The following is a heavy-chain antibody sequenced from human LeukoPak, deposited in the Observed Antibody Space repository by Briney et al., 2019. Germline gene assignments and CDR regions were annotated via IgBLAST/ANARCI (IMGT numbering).Heavy chain of an antibody. V-gene: IGHV1-46*03. Sequence: VASAKVSCKASGYTFTSYYMHWVRQAPGQGLEWMGIINPSGGSTSYAQKFQGRVTMTRDASTSTVYMELSSLRSEDTAVYYCARDVSVTSFDYWGQGTLVTVSS. CDR2: INPSGGST. J-gene: IGHJ4*02. CDR1: GYTFTSYY. D-gene: IGHD4-17*01. CDR3: ARDVSVTSFDY.